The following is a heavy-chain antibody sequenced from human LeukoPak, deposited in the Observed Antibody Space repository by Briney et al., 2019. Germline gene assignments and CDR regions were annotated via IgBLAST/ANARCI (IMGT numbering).Heavy chain of an antibody. V-gene: IGHV3-21*01. CDR2: ISSSSSYI. Sequence: TGGSLRLSCAASGFTFSSYSMNWVRQAPGKGLEWVSSISSSSSYIYYADSVKGRFTISRDNAKNSLYLQMNSLGAEDTAVYYCARDKAVAGLTGKNDAFDIWGQGTMVTVSS. CDR3: ARDKAVAGLTGKNDAFDI. D-gene: IGHD6-19*01. J-gene: IGHJ3*02. CDR1: GFTFSSYS.